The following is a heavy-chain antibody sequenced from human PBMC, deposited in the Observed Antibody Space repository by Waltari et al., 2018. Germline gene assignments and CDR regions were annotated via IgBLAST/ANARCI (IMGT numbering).Heavy chain of an antibody. CDR2: INHGVKT. Sequence: VRLDQWGTELVEPWETLSLTCAVYEGSFSAFFWSWVRQAPGKGLEWIGEINHGVKTDYNPSLKSRLFMSVDPSKNQFSLMLSSVTAADTAVYYCVRSHCIGDSYFRYFDSWGQGTLVTVSS. J-gene: IGHJ4*02. D-gene: IGHD2-21*02. V-gene: IGHV4-34*01. CDR1: EGSFSAFF. CDR3: VRSHCIGDSYFRYFDS.